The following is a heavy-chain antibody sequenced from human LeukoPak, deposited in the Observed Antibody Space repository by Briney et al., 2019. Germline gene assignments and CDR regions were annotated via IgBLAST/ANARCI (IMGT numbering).Heavy chain of an antibody. D-gene: IGHD2-2*01. Sequence: SEGLSLTCTVSLGSLSSYHWSWLRPPPWKEVGGVGYIYYRGRTNHKPPLKSRVTISVDTSKNQFSLKLSSLTAADTVVYYCARATRGCCSSTSCYGRDYYYYYGMDVWGKGTTVTVSS. V-gene: IGHV4-59*01. CDR2: IYYRGRT. J-gene: IGHJ6*04. CDR3: ARATRGCCSSTSCYGRDYYYYYGMDV. CDR1: LGSLSSYH.